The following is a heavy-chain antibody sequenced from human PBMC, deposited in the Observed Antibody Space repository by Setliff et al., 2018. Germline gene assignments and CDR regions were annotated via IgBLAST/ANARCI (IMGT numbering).Heavy chain of an antibody. V-gene: IGHV4-4*08. D-gene: IGHD1-26*01. CDR2: IYTSGGT. CDR3: ARSPSSGAYWNPRPFYSDY. CDR1: GASISSYY. J-gene: IGHJ4*02. Sequence: SETLSLTCTVSGASISSYYWSWIRQPPGKGLEWIGYIYTSGGTNYNPSLKSRVTISVDASKNQFSLKLTSVTAADTAVYYCARSPSSGAYWNPRPFYSDYWARGTLVTVSS.